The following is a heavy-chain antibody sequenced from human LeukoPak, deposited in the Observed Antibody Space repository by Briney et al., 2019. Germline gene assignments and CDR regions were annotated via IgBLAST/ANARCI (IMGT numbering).Heavy chain of an antibody. D-gene: IGHD3-16*02. Sequence: SETLSLTCTVSGCSISSYYWCWIRQPPGKGLEWIWYIYYSGSTNYNPSLKSRVTISVDTSKNQFSLKLSSVTAADTAVYYCARGGVYDYVWGSYRNNWFDPWGQGTLVTVSS. CDR2: IYYSGST. J-gene: IGHJ5*02. CDR3: ARGGVYDYVWGSYRNNWFDP. CDR1: GCSISSYY. V-gene: IGHV4-59*01.